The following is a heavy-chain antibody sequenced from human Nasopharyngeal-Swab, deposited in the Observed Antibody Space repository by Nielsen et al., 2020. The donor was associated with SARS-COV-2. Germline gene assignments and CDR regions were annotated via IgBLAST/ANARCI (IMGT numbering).Heavy chain of an antibody. V-gene: IGHV3-30*18. J-gene: IGHJ4*02. D-gene: IGHD2-2*01. CDR1: GFTFRTHG. Sequence: GGSLRLSCAASGFTFRTHGMHWFRQAPGKGLEWVAIISSGGRTQVYADSVEGRFTISRDDPENTLYLQMNSLRPEDTAVYYCAKESSTYYYDNWGQGTLVTVSS. CDR2: ISSGGRTQ. CDR3: AKESSTYYYDN.